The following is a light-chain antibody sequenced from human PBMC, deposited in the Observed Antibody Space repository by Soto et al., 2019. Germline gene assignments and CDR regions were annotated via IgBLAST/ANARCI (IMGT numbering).Light chain of an antibody. V-gene: IGKV1-5*01. Sequence: DIQMTQSPSTLSAFVGDRVTITCRASQSVSSSLAWYQQKPGKAPKLLIYDASTLESGAPSRFSGSGYGTEFTPTISSLQPGDFATYYCQQYESFSPYTFGQGTRLEI. CDR3: QQYESFSPYT. CDR2: DAS. CDR1: QSVSSS. J-gene: IGKJ2*01.